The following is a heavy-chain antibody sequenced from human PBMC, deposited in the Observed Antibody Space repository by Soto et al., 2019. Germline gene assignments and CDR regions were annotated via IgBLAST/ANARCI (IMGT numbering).Heavy chain of an antibody. CDR1: GGYIISGGYS. V-gene: IGHV4-30-2*01. CDR2: IYHSGST. D-gene: IGHD1-26*01. CDR3: ARGLITGSQYSGGWYYFDS. J-gene: IGHJ4*02. Sequence: PSETLSVTCTVSGGYIISGGYSWSWIRQPPGKGLEWIGYIYHSGSTYYNPSLKSRVTISVDRSKNQFSLKLSSVTAADTAVYYCARGLITGSQYSGGWYYFDSWGQGTQVTVSS.